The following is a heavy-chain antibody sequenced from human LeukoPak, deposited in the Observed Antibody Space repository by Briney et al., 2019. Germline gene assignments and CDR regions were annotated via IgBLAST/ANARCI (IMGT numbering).Heavy chain of an antibody. CDR1: GFTVSSDY. D-gene: IGHD3-10*01. J-gene: IGHJ4*02. CDR2: IYSSGST. V-gene: IGHV3-66*01. Sequence: PEGSLRLSCAASGFTVSSDYMSWVRQAPGKGLECLSIIYSSGSTYYADSVKGRFTISRDNSKNTLYLQMNSLRAEDTAVYYCAREALGGGGYWGQGTLVTVSS. CDR3: AREALGGGGY.